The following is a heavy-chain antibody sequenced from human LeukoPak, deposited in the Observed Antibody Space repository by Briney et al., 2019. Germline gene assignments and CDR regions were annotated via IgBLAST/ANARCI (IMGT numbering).Heavy chain of an antibody. J-gene: IGHJ4*02. V-gene: IGHV3-23*01. Sequence: GGSLRLSCAASGFTLSSYAMSWVRQAPGKGLEWVSGISGSGGSTDYADSLKGRFTISRDNSKNTLYLQMNSLRAEDTAVYYCAKTPVRRFPLYFDYWGQGTLVTVSS. D-gene: IGHD3-3*01. CDR3: AKTPVRRFPLYFDY. CDR1: GFTLSSYA. CDR2: ISGSGGST.